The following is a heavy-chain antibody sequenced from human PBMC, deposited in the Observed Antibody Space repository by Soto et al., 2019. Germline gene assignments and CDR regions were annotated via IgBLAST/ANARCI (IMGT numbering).Heavy chain of an antibody. CDR1: GYTFTVYY. Sequence: ASVKVSCKASGYTFTVYYMHWVRQAPGQGLEWMGWINPNSGGTNYAQKFPGRVTMTRETSISTAYMELNSLRAEDTALYYCAKDNTILGVVTSFDYCGQGTLVTVYS. V-gene: IGHV1-2*02. CDR3: AKDNTILGVVTSFDY. CDR2: INPNSGGT. D-gene: IGHD3-3*01. J-gene: IGHJ4*02.